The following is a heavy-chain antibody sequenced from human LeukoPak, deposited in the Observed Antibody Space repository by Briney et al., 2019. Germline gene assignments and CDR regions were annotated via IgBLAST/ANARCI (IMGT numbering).Heavy chain of an antibody. J-gene: IGHJ4*02. CDR2: IYSADSA. CDR1: GFIYNTYA. CDR3: AREVGGGATNYFDY. D-gene: IGHD1-26*01. V-gene: IGHV3-53*01. Sequence: GGSLRLSSAASGFIYNTYAMTWVRQAPGKGLEWVSVIYSADSAYYADSVRGRFTISRDNSKNTLYLQMNSLRADDTAVYYCAREVGGGATNYFDYWGQGALVTVSS.